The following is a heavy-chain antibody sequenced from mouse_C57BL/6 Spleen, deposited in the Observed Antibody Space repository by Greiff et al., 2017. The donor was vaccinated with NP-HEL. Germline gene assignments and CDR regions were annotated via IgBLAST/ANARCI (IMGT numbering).Heavy chain of an antibody. J-gene: IGHJ3*01. CDR2: INPSSGYT. CDR3: ARWTERCAY. CDR1: GYTFTSYT. V-gene: IGHV1-4*01. Sequence: VQLQESGAELARPGASVKMSCKASGYTFTSYTMHWVKQRPGQGLEWIGYINPSSGYTKYNQKFKDKATLTADKSSSTAYMQLSSLTSEDSAVYYCARWTERCAYWGQGTLVTVSA.